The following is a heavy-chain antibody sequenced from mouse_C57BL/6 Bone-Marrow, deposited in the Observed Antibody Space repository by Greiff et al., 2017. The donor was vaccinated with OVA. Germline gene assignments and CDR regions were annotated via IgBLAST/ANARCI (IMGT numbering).Heavy chain of an antibody. Sequence: QVQLQQPGAELVKPGASVKMSCKASGYTFTSYWITWVKQRPGQGLEWIGDIYPGSGSTNYNEKFKSKATLTVDTSSSTAYMQLSSLTSEDSAVYYCARRGFITTVVATDYYAMDYWGQGTSVTVSS. CDR1: GYTFTSYW. V-gene: IGHV1-55*01. D-gene: IGHD1-1*01. CDR3: ARRGFITTVVATDYYAMDY. CDR2: IYPGSGST. J-gene: IGHJ4*01.